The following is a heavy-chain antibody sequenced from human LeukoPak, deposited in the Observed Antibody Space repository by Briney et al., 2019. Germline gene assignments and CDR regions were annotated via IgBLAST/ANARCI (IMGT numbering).Heavy chain of an antibody. Sequence: ASVKVSCKASGYTFTGYYMHWVRQAPGQGLEWMGWINPNSGGTNYAQKFQGRVTMTRDTSISTAYMELSRLRSDDTAVYYCARGSSSWYSWFDPWGQGTLVTVSS. CDR2: INPNSGGT. CDR1: GYTFTGYY. CDR3: ARGSSSWYSWFDP. D-gene: IGHD6-13*01. J-gene: IGHJ5*02. V-gene: IGHV1-2*02.